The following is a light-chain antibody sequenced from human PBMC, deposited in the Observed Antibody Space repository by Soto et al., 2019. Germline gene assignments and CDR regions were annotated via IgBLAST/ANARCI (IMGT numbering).Light chain of an antibody. J-gene: IGKJ1*01. CDR2: GAS. CDR3: QYYDDSMWT. CDR1: QSVSSN. Sequence: EIVMTQSPATLSVSPGERATLSCRASQSVSSNLAWYQQKPGQAPRLLIYGASTRATGIPARFSGSGSGTDFTLSISRLETEDFAVYYCQYYDDSMWTFGQGTKVDIK. V-gene: IGKV3-15*01.